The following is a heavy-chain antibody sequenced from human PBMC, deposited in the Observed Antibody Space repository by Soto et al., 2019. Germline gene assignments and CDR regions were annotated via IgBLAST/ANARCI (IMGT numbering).Heavy chain of an antibody. D-gene: IGHD3-9*01. CDR1: GYSFTSYW. CDR2: IYPGDSDT. J-gene: IGHJ6*02. CDR3: AREGYDILTGYYKTYYYYGMDV. V-gene: IGHV5-51*01. Sequence: GESLKISCTGSGYSFTSYWIGWVRQMHGKGLEWMGIIYPGDSDTRYSPSFQGQVTISADKSISTAYLQWSSLKASDTAMYYCAREGYDILTGYYKTYYYYGMDVWGQGTTVTVSS.